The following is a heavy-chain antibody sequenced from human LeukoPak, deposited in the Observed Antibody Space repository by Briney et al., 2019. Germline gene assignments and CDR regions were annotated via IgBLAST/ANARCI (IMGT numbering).Heavy chain of an antibody. J-gene: IGHJ1*01. D-gene: IGHD6-13*01. CDR1: GGSISSYY. Sequence: SETLSLTCTVSGGSISSYYWSWLRQPPGKGLEWIGYIYYSGSTNYNPSLKSRVTISVDTSKNQFSLRLSSVTAADTAVYYCAGGYSSSSSWGQGTLVTVSS. CDR2: IYYSGST. V-gene: IGHV4-59*01. CDR3: AGGYSSSSS.